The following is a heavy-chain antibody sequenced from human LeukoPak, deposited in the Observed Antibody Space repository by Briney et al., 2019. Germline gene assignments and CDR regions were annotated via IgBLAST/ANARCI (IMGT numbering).Heavy chain of an antibody. J-gene: IGHJ3*02. Sequence: GGSLRLSCTASGFTFGDYALSWVRQAPGKGLEWVGFIKSKGYGGTAEYAASVKGRFTISRDDSKSIAYLQMNSLKTEDTAVYYCTTDQGSSIFGVVNPDRSAFDIWGQGTMVTVSS. V-gene: IGHV3-49*04. CDR3: TTDQGSSIFGVVNPDRSAFDI. D-gene: IGHD3-3*01. CDR1: GFTFGDYA. CDR2: IKSKGYGGTA.